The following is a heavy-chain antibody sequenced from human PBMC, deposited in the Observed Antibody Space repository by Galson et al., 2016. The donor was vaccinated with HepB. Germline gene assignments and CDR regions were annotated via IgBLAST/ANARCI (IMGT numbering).Heavy chain of an antibody. D-gene: IGHD4-11*01. CDR3: VRQDYIHYFRS. CDR1: GDSVTRHSFF. V-gene: IGHV4-39*01. CDR2: MYYAVLT. J-gene: IGHJ4*02. Sequence: LSLTCTVSGDSVTRHSFFWGWIRQPPGKGLEWIARMYYAVLTYYQPSLQGRVTISVDTSKNQISLNLTSVTAADTAVYYCVRQDYIHYFRSWGQGALVTVP.